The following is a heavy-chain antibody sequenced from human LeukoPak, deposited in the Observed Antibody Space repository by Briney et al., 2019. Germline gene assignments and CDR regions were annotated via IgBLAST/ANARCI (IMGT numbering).Heavy chain of an antibody. Sequence: GESLKISCKGSGYSFTSYWIGWVRQMPGKGLEWMGIIYPGDSDTRYSPSFQGQVTISADKSISTAYLQWSSLKASDTAMYYCARTVTMVRGVPQMGFDPWGQGTLVTVSS. J-gene: IGHJ5*02. CDR3: ARTVTMVRGVPQMGFDP. V-gene: IGHV5-51*01. D-gene: IGHD3-10*01. CDR2: IYPGDSDT. CDR1: GYSFTSYW.